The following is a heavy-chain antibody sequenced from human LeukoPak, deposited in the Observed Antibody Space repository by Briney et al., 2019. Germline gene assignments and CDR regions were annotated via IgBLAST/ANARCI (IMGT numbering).Heavy chain of an antibody. Sequence: SETLSLTCAVSGGSFRGYHCSWIRQTPGKGLEWIGEVSQSGGASYNPSLKSRVTISVETPKNHFSLKLSSVTAADTAIYYCAGSYGGNAVGPFDIWGQGTMVTVSS. CDR3: AGSYGGNAVGPFDI. CDR1: GGSFRGYH. J-gene: IGHJ3*02. CDR2: VSQSGGA. D-gene: IGHD4-23*01. V-gene: IGHV4-34*01.